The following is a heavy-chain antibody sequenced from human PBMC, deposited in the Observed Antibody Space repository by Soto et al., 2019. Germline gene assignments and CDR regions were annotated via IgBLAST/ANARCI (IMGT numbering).Heavy chain of an antibody. D-gene: IGHD2-21*02. V-gene: IGHV3-48*02. J-gene: IGHJ4*02. CDR2: ISSNSDKT. CDR1: GFRFSDHS. CDR3: ARLPKGSLVTA. Sequence: LVESGGGLVSPGGSLRLSCVASGFRFSDHSMNWVRQAPGKGLQWISYISSNSDKTYYADSVKGRFTVSRDNAKNDLFLQMNSLRDDDTATYYGARLPKGSLVTAWGQGARVTVSS.